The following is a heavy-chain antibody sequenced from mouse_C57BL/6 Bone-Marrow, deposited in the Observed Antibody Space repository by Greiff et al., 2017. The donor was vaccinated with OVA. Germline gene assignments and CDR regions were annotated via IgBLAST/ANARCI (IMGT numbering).Heavy chain of an antibody. D-gene: IGHD3-2*02. Sequence: VKLMESGPELVKPGASVKISCKASGYTFTDYYINWVKQRPGQGLEWIGWIFPGSGSTYYNEKLKGKATITVDKYSSTAYMLLSSLTSEDSAVYFCAREGRQLRLPYWGQGTTLTVSS. V-gene: IGHV1-75*01. CDR2: IFPGSGST. J-gene: IGHJ2*01. CDR1: GYTFTDYY. CDR3: AREGRQLRLPY.